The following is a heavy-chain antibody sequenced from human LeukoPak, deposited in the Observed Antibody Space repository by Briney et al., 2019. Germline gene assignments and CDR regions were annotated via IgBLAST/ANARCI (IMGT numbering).Heavy chain of an antibody. CDR1: GYTFTSYY. CDR3: ARGYILAARSTHFDY. V-gene: IGHV1-46*01. CDR2: INPSGGST. J-gene: IGHJ4*02. D-gene: IGHD6-6*01. Sequence: GASVKVSCKASGYTFTSYYMHWVRQAPGQGLEWMGIINPSGGSTSYAQKFQGRVTVTRDTSTSTVYMELSSLRSEDTAVYYCARGYILAARSTHFDYWGQGTLVTVSS.